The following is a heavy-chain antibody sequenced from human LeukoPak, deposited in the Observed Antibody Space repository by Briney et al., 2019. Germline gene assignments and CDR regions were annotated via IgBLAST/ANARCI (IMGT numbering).Heavy chain of an antibody. J-gene: IGHJ3*02. CDR2: INPSGGST. D-gene: IGHD6-13*01. Sequence: ASVKVSCKASGYTFTSYYMHWVRQAPGQGLEWMGIINPSGGSTSYAQKFQGRVTMTRDMSTSTVYMELSSLRSEDTAVYYCARDQGGGHSGFLSDAFDIWGQGTMVTVSS. CDR3: ARDQGGGHSGFLSDAFDI. CDR1: GYTFTSYY. V-gene: IGHV1-46*01.